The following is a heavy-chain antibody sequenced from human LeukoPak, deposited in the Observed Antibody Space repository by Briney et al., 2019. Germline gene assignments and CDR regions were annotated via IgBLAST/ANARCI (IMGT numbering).Heavy chain of an antibody. V-gene: IGHV3-7*01. CDR1: GFTFSSYW. CDR3: ARDLEATYYGSGSPGY. CDR2: IKQDGSEK. Sequence: PGGSLRLSCAASGFTFSSYWMSWVRQAPGKGLEWVANIKQDGSEKYYVDSVKGRFTISRDNAKNSLYLLMNSLRAEDTAVYYCARDLEATYYGSGSPGYWGQGTLVTVSS. D-gene: IGHD3-10*01. J-gene: IGHJ4*02.